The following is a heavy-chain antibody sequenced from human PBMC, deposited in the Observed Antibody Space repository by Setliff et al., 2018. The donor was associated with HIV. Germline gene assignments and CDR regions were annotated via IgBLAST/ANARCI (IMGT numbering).Heavy chain of an antibody. CDR2: MNPKSGNT. CDR3: ARELKGSSGWYGYFYMDV. Sequence: ASVKVSCKASGYTFTTNDINWVRQATGQGLEWMGWMNPKSGNTGYAQKFQGRVTMTRDTSIGTAYMELSSLRSDDTAVYYCARELKGSSGWYGYFYMDVWGKGTTVTVS. V-gene: IGHV1-8*02. J-gene: IGHJ6*03. CDR1: GYTFTTND. D-gene: IGHD6-19*01.